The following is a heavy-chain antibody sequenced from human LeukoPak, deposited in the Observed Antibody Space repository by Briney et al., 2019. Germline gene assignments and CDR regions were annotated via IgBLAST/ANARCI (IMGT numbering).Heavy chain of an antibody. V-gene: IGHV3-66*01. D-gene: IGHD1-26*01. CDR1: GFSVGSTY. Sequence: GGSLRLSCAASGFSVGSTYMSWVRQAPGKGLEWVSVIYSGGSTHYADSLKGRFTVSRDNSKNTVYLQMDSLRAEDTAVYYCARALYNGHADVFDYWGQGTLVTVSS. CDR3: ARALYNGHADVFDY. J-gene: IGHJ4*02. CDR2: IYSGGST.